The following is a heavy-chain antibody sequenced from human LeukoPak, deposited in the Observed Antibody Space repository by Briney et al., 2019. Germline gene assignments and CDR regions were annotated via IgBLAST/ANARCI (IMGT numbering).Heavy chain of an antibody. V-gene: IGHV3-23*01. J-gene: IGHJ6*02. CDR2: IYAGGSNT. CDR1: GLIFSANA. Sequence: GGSLRLSCGASGLIFSANALSWVRQAPGKGLEWVSTIYAGGSNTNYADSVKGRFTISRDNSKNTLYLQMNSLRAEDTAVYYCAKGKSGSYYDYYYGMDVWGQGTTVTVSS. D-gene: IGHD1-26*01. CDR3: AKGKSGSYYDYYYGMDV.